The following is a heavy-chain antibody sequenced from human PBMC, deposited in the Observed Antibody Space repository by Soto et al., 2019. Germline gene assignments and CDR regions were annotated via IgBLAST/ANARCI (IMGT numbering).Heavy chain of an antibody. CDR1: GFSLSTSGVG. J-gene: IGHJ4*02. CDR2: IYWNDDK. Sequence: QITLKESGPTLVKPTQTLTLTCTFSGFSLSTSGVGVGWIRQPPGKALEWLALIYWNDDKRYSPSLKRRLTLTKDTSKHQVVLTMTNTDPVDTATYYCAPRPPPLYDFFERTFDYWGQGTLVTVSS. D-gene: IGHD3-3*01. V-gene: IGHV2-5*01. CDR3: APRPPPLYDFFERTFDY.